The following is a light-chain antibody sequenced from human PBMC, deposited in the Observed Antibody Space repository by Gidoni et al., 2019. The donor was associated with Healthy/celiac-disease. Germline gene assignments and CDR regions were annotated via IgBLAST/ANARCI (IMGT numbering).Light chain of an antibody. CDR3: QQYDNLPIT. CDR2: EAS. Sequence: DIQMTQSPSPLSASVGDRVTITCQASQDISNYLNWYQQKPGKAPKLLIYEASNLETGVPARFSGSGSGTDFTFTISSLQPEDIATYYCQQYDNLPITFGQGTRLEIK. CDR1: QDISNY. V-gene: IGKV1-33*01. J-gene: IGKJ5*01.